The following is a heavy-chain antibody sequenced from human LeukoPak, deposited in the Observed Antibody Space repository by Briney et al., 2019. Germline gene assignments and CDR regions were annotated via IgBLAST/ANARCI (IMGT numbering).Heavy chain of an antibody. D-gene: IGHD6-13*01. CDR2: FDPEDGET. CDR3: ATQQLVKSPKSNWFDP. CDR1: GYTLTELS. V-gene: IGHV1-24*01. Sequence: ASVKLSCKVSGYTLTELSMHWVRQAPGKGLEWMGGFDPEDGETIYAQKFQGRVTMTEDTSTDTAYMELSSLRSEDTAVYYCATQQLVKSPKSNWFDPWGQGTLVTVSS. J-gene: IGHJ5*02.